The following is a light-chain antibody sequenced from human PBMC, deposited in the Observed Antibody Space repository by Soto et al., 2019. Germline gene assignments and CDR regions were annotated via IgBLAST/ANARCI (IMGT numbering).Light chain of an antibody. Sequence: DIQMTQSPSTLSGSVGDRVTITCRASQTISRWLDWYQQKPGKAPTLLIYKASTLKSGVPSRFSGSGSGTEFTLTISSLQPDDFATYYCQHYNSYSEAFGQGTKVELK. CDR1: QTISRW. CDR3: QHYNSYSEA. V-gene: IGKV1-5*03. CDR2: KAS. J-gene: IGKJ1*01.